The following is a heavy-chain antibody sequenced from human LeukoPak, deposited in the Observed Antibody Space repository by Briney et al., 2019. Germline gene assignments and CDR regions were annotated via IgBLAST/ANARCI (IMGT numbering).Heavy chain of an antibody. CDR3: ARGTTGDLLY. CDR1: GGTFSSYA. CDR2: IIPIFGTA. V-gene: IGHV1-69*05. D-gene: IGHD1-1*01. Sequence: ASVKVSCKASGGTFSSYAISWVRQAPGQGLEWMGGIIPIFGTANYAQKFQGRVTITTDESTSTAYMELRSLRSDDTAVYYCARGTTGDLLYWGQGTLVTVSS. J-gene: IGHJ4*02.